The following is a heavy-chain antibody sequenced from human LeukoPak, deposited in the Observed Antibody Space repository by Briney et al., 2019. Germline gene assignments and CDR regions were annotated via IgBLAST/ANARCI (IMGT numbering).Heavy chain of an antibody. CDR3: AKILGYCSGGSCLFDY. Sequence: PGGSLRPSCAASGFTLSSYGMHWVRQAPDKGLEWVAVISYDGSNKYYADSVKGRFTISRDNSKNTLYLQMNSLRAEDTAVYYCAKILGYCSGGSCLFDYWGQGTLVTVSS. CDR1: GFTLSSYG. J-gene: IGHJ4*02. D-gene: IGHD2-15*01. CDR2: ISYDGSNK. V-gene: IGHV3-30*18.